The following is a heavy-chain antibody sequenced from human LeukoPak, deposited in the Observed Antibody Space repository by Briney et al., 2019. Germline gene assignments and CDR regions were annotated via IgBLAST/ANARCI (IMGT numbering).Heavy chain of an antibody. Sequence: GGSLRLSCAASGFTFSSYGMHWVRQAPGKGLEWVAVISYDGSNKYYADSVKGRFTISRDNSKNTLYLQMNSLRAGDTAVYYCAKDLRGWPYYFDYWGQGTLVTVSS. J-gene: IGHJ4*02. CDR3: AKDLRGWPYYFDY. CDR1: GFTFSSYG. CDR2: ISYDGSNK. D-gene: IGHD6-19*01. V-gene: IGHV3-30*18.